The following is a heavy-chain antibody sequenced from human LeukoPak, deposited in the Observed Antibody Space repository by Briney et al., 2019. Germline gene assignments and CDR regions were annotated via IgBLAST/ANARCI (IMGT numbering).Heavy chain of an antibody. Sequence: GESLKISCKGSGYSFTSYWIGWVRQMPGKGLGWMGIIYPGDSDTRYSPSFQGQVTISADKSISTAYLQWSSLKASDTAMYYCARSGWLGSSSYYYYYMDVWGKGTTVTVSS. CDR2: IYPGDSDT. V-gene: IGHV5-51*01. J-gene: IGHJ6*03. CDR3: ARSGWLGSSSYYYYYMDV. D-gene: IGHD6-6*01. CDR1: GYSFTSYW.